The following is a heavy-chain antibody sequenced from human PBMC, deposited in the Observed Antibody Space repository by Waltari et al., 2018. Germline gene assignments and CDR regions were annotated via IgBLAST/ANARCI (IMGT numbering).Heavy chain of an antibody. V-gene: IGHV4-39*07. CDR2: IYYSGST. CDR3: ARGAFYDFWSGYPTYYFDY. Sequence: QLQLQESGPGLVKPSETLSLTCTVSGGSISSSSYYWGWIRQPPGKGLEWIGSIYYSGSTYYNPSPKSRVTISVDTAKNQFSLKLSSVTAADTAVYYCARGAFYDFWSGYPTYYFDYWGQGTLVTVSS. CDR1: GGSISSSSYY. J-gene: IGHJ4*02. D-gene: IGHD3-3*01.